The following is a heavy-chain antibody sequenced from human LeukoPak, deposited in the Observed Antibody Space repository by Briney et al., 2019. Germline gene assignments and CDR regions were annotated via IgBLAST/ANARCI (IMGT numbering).Heavy chain of an antibody. CDR2: ISGSGAST. D-gene: IGHD6-13*01. J-gene: IGHJ4*02. V-gene: IGHV3-23*01. CDR1: EFTFSIYA. Sequence: PGGSLRLSCAASEFTFSIYAMSWVRQPPGKGLEWVSAISGSGASTYYADSVKGRFTISRDNSKNTLYLQMNSLRAEDTAVYYCAKAGGYSSSWYSDYWGQGTLVTVSS. CDR3: AKAGGYSSSWYSDY.